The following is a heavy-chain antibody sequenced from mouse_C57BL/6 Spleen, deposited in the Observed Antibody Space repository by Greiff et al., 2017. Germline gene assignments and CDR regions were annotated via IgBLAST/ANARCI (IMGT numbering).Heavy chain of an antibody. D-gene: IGHD1-1*01. CDR2: ISSGGSYT. V-gene: IGHV5-6*01. CDR3: ERQSLITTVVAAEDYAMDY. Sequence: DVHLVESGGDLVKPGGSLKLSCAASGFTFSSYGMSWVRQTPDKRLEWVATISSGGSYTYYPDSVKGRFTISRDNAKNTLYLQMSRLKSEDAAMYYCERQSLITTVVAAEDYAMDYWGQGTSVTVSS. CDR1: GFTFSSYG. J-gene: IGHJ4*01.